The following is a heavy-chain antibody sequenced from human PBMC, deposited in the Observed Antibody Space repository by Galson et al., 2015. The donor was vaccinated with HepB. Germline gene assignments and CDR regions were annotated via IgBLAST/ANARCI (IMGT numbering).Heavy chain of an antibody. Sequence: SLRLSCAASGFTFSSYSMNWVRQAPGKGLEWVSSISSSSSYIYYADSVKGRFTISRDNAKNSLYLQMNSLRAEDTAVYYCARDQEWSTVTTGGLDYWSQGTLVTVSS. V-gene: IGHV3-21*01. J-gene: IGHJ4*02. CDR3: ARDQEWSTVTTGGLDY. CDR2: ISSSSSYI. D-gene: IGHD4-11*01. CDR1: GFTFSSYS.